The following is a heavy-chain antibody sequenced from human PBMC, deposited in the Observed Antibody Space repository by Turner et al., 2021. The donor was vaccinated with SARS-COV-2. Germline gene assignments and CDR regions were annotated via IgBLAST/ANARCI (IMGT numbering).Heavy chain of an antibody. Sequence: DVQVVVSGGDLVQPQGSLRLSCAASGFTCSRHYMSWIRQATGKGLEWDSVIYSGGGTDYTDSVKGRFTISRDNSKNTVYLQMNSLRAEDTAVYSCEPVNYCGGTCYFEYWGQGTLVTVSS. CDR1: GFTCSRHY. CDR2: IYSGGGT. D-gene: IGHD2-15*01. CDR3: EPVNYCGGTCYFEY. V-gene: IGHV3-66*01. J-gene: IGHJ4*02.